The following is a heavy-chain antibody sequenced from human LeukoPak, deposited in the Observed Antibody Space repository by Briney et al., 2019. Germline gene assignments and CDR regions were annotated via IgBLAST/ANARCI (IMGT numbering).Heavy chain of an antibody. V-gene: IGHV3-53*01. Sequence: GGSLRLSCAASGFTVSSSYMTWVRQAPGKGLEWVSVIRSGGSTVYADSVKGRFTISRDNSKNTLYLQLNSLRAEDTAVYYCAREGSGRTAYNDGLDVWGQGAMVTVSS. CDR2: IRSGGST. CDR1: GFTVSSSY. D-gene: IGHD3-10*01. J-gene: IGHJ3*01. CDR3: AREGSGRTAYNDGLDV.